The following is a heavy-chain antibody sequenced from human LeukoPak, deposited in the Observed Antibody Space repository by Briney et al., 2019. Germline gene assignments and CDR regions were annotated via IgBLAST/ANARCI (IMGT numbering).Heavy chain of an antibody. CDR1: GFTFRSYA. J-gene: IGHJ4*02. Sequence: GGSLRLSXAASGFTFRSYAMHWVRQAPGKGLEYVSAISSNGGSTYHANSVKGRFTISRDNSKNTLYLQMGSLRAEDMAVYYCARDRGGHFDYWGQGTLVTVSS. CDR2: ISSNGGST. V-gene: IGHV3-64*01. D-gene: IGHD3-10*01. CDR3: ARDRGGHFDY.